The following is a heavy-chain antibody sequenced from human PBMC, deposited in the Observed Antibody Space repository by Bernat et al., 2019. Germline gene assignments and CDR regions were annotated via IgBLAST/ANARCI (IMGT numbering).Heavy chain of an antibody. D-gene: IGHD2-2*02. J-gene: IGHJ6*03. CDR3: ARESFVVVPAAIRPGYYYYYYMDV. Sequence: QVQLQESGPGLVKPSQTLSLTCTVSGGSISSGDYYWSWIRQPPGKGLEWIGYIYYSGSTYYNPSLKSRVTISVDTSKNQFSLKLSSVTAADTAVYYCARESFVVVPAAIRPGYYYYYYMDVWGKGTTVTVSS. CDR1: GGSISSGDYY. V-gene: IGHV4-30-4*01. CDR2: IYYSGST.